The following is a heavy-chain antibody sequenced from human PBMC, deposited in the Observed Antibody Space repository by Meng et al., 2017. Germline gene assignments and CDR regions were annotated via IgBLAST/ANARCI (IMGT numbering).Heavy chain of an antibody. CDR2: ISGSGGST. J-gene: IGHJ4*02. CDR1: GFTFSSYA. Sequence: LLGAXGGLVQPGGSLLLSCAASGFTFSSYAMSWVRQAPGKGLEWVSAISGSGGSTYYADSVKGRFTISRDNSKNTLYLQMNSLRAEDTAVYYCAKDLTAAAGSWGQGTLVTVSS. CDR3: AKDLTAAAGS. V-gene: IGHV3-23*01. D-gene: IGHD6-13*01.